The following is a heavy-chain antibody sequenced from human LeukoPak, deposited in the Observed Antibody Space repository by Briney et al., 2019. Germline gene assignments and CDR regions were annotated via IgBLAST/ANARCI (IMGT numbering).Heavy chain of an antibody. J-gene: IGHJ5*01. V-gene: IGHV3-74*01. Sequence: GGSLRLSCAASGFTFSSYCMHWVRQAPGKGLVWVSLSNSDGSRTSYADSVKSRFTVYTDNAKNTLYLEMTSLRVEDTAVYYCAREFGRYVVVTATWGFDSWGQGTLVTVSS. CDR3: AREFGRYVVVTATWGFDS. CDR1: GFTFSSYC. CDR2: SNSDGSRT. D-gene: IGHD2-21*02.